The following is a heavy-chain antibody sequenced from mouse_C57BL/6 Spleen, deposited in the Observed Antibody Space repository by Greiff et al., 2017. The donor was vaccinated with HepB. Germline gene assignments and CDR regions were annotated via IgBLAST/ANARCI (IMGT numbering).Heavy chain of an antibody. CDR1: GYTFTSYG. CDR2: IYPRSGNT. Sequence: QVHVKQSGAELARPGASVKLSCKASGYTFTSYGISWVKQRTGQGLEWIGEIYPRSGNTYYNEKFKGKATLTADKSSSTAYMELRSLTSEDSAVYFCAIGGTIYYDYEGWYFDVWGTGTTVTVSS. CDR3: AIGGTIYYDYEGWYFDV. D-gene: IGHD2-4*01. J-gene: IGHJ1*03. V-gene: IGHV1-81*01.